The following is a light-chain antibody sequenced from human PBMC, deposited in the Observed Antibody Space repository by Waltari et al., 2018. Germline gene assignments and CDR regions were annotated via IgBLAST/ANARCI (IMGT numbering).Light chain of an antibody. J-gene: IGLJ1*01. CDR3: QSADTSGNYV. Sequence: SYELTQTPSVSVSPGQTARITCSGDALPNKYAYWYQQNQGQAPVVVIYKDTQRPSGIPARFSGSTSGTTVTLTISGVQAEDEADYYCQSADTSGNYVFGPGTKVTVV. V-gene: IGLV3-25*03. CDR1: ALPNKY. CDR2: KDT.